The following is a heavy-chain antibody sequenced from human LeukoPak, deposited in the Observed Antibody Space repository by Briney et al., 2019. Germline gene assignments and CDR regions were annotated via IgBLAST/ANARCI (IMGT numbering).Heavy chain of an antibody. D-gene: IGHD1-26*01. CDR2: IYHSGST. J-gene: IGHJ4*02. V-gene: IGHV4-38-2*01. Sequence: SETLSLICAVSGYSISSGYYWGWIRQPPGKGLEWIGSIYHSGSTYYTPSLKSRVTISVATSKNQFSLKLSSVTAADTAVYYCARGLYSGSFVNYFDYWGQGTLVTVSS. CDR1: GYSISSGYY. CDR3: ARGLYSGSFVNYFDY.